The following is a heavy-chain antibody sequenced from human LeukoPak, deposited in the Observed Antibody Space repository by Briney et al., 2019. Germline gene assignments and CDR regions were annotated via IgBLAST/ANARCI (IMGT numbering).Heavy chain of an antibody. D-gene: IGHD5-18*01. CDR2: INHSGST. J-gene: IGHJ4*02. CDR1: GGSFSGYS. V-gene: IGHV4-34*01. Sequence: SETLSLTCAVYGGSFSGYSWSWIRQPPGKGLEWIGEINHSGSTNYNPSLKSRVTISVDTSKNQFSLKLSSVTAADTAVYYCARGYSPLRFDHWGQGTLVTVSS. CDR3: ARGYSPLRFDH.